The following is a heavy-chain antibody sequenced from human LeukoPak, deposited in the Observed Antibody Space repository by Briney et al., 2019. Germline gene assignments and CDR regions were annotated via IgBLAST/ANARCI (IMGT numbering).Heavy chain of an antibody. D-gene: IGHD3-22*01. CDR2: ISYDGSNK. Sequence: GRSLRLSCAASGFTFSSYGMHWVRQAPGKGLEWVAVISYDGSNKYYADSVKGRFTISRDNSKNTLYLQMNSLRAEDTAVYYCAKDAYYYDSSGYPALYYYGMDVWGQGTTVTVSS. J-gene: IGHJ6*02. CDR1: GFTFSSYG. V-gene: IGHV3-30*18. CDR3: AKDAYYYDSSGYPALYYYGMDV.